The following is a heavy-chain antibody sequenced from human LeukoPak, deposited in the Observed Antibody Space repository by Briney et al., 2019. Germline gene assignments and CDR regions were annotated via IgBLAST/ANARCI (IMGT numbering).Heavy chain of an antibody. J-gene: IGHJ4*02. CDR1: GFSFSRYS. Sequence: GGSLRLSCAASGFSFSRYSMSWVRQAPGKGLEWVSGISVSGHKTYHADSVKGRFTISRDNSKNTVYLQMNSLRAEDTAVYYCAKDPTHFRVWDDYDNTRLNSWGQGTLVTVSS. D-gene: IGHD3-22*01. CDR3: AKDPTHFRVWDDYDNTRLNS. V-gene: IGHV3-23*01. CDR2: ISVSGHKT.